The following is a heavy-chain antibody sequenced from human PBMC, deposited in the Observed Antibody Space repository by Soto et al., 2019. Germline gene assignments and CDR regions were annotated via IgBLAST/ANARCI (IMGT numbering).Heavy chain of an antibody. V-gene: IGHV4-61*01. Sequence: QVQLQESGPGLVKPSETLSLTCTVSGGSVSSGSYYWSWIRQPPGKGLEWIGYIYYSGSTNYNPSLKSRVTISVDTSKNQFSLKLSSVTAADTAVYYCARAPDNYYGSGSYYYGMDVWGQGTTVTVSS. D-gene: IGHD3-10*01. CDR3: ARAPDNYYGSGSYYYGMDV. J-gene: IGHJ6*02. CDR2: IYYSGST. CDR1: GGSVSSGSYY.